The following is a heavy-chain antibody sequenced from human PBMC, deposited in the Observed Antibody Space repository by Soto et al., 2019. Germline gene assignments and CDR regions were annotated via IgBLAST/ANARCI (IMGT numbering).Heavy chain of an antibody. J-gene: IGHJ4*02. CDR2: IYYSGST. V-gene: IGHV4-39*01. CDR3: ARVYGGSFDY. D-gene: IGHD4-17*01. Sequence: SETLSLTCTVSGGSISSSSYYWGWIRQPPGKGLEWIGSIYYSGSTYYNPPLKSRVTISVDTSKNQFSLKLSSVTAADTAVYYCARVYGGSFDYWGQGTLVTVSS. CDR1: GGSISSSSYY.